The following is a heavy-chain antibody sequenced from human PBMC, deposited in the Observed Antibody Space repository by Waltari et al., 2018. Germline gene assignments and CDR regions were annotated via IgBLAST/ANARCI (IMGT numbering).Heavy chain of an antibody. D-gene: IGHD6-19*01. CDR3: ARHLAAVAELRSSRGDYFDY. Sequence: QLQLQESGPGLVKPSEPLSLTCTVSGGSISSRRHPWGWLRPPPGQGLEWFGSIYYSGNTYYNPSLKSRVTISLDTSKKQFSLKLSSVTAADTAVYYCARHLAAVAELRSSRGDYFDYWGQGTLVTVSS. CDR2: IYYSGNT. V-gene: IGHV4-39*01. J-gene: IGHJ4*02. CDR1: GGSISSRRHP.